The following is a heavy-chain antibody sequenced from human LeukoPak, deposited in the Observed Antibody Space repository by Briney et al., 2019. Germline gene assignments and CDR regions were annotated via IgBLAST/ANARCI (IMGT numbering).Heavy chain of an antibody. CDR2: IYDSGST. CDR3: ASHPTYYYGSGSYYPDNWFDP. D-gene: IGHD3-10*01. J-gene: IGHJ5*02. CDR1: GGSIRSSYYY. Sequence: SETLSLTCTVSGGSIRSSYYYWGWIRQPPGKGPEWIGSIYDSGSTYYNPSLKSRVTISVDTSKNQFSLKLNSVTAADTAVYYCASHPTYYYGSGSYYPDNWFDPWGQGTLVTVSS. V-gene: IGHV4-39*01.